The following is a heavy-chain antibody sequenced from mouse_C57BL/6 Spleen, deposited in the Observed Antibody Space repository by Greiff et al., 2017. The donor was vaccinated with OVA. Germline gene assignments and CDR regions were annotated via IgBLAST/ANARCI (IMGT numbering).Heavy chain of an antibody. V-gene: IGHV1-39*01. Sequence: EVQLQESGPELVKPGASVKISCKASGYSFTDYNMNWVKQSNGQSLEWIGVINPNYGTTSYNQKFKGKATLTVDQSSSTAYMQLNSLTSEDSAVYYGARYATTVEGYFDVWGTGTTVTVSS. CDR3: ARYATTVEGYFDV. D-gene: IGHD1-1*01. J-gene: IGHJ1*03. CDR2: INPNYGTT. CDR1: GYSFTDYN.